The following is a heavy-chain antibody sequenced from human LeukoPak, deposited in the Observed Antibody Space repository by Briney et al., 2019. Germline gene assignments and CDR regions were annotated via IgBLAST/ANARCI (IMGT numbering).Heavy chain of an antibody. CDR2: IYHSGST. J-gene: IGHJ6*02. D-gene: IGHD4-23*01. V-gene: IGHV4-30-2*01. CDR3: ARDKGNSRYYYYGMDV. CDR1: GGSISSGGYS. Sequence: PSETLSLTCAVSGGSISSGGYSWSWIRQPPGKGLGWIGYIYHSGSTNYNPSLKSRVTISVDTSKNQFSLKLSSVTAADTAVYYCARDKGNSRYYYYGMDVWGQGTTVTVSS.